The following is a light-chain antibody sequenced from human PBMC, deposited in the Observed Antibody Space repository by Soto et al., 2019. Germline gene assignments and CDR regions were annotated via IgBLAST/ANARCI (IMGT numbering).Light chain of an antibody. V-gene: IGKV3-15*01. CDR2: GAS. J-gene: IGKJ1*01. CDR3: QQYYSTPRT. CDR1: QSVNTN. Sequence: EIVMTQSPATLSVSPGERATLSCRASQSVNTNLAWYQQKPGQAPRLLIYGASTRATGISARFSGSGSGTEFTLTISSLQSEDVAVYYCQQYYSTPRTFGHGTKVEIK.